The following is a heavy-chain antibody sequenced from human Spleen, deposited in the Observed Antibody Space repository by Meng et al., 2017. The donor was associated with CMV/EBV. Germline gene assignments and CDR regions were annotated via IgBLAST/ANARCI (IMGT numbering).Heavy chain of an antibody. Sequence: QVPLQQACPGVVKPSEPLALTCAVYGGSFSGYYWSWIRQPPGKGLEWIGEINHSGSTNYNPSLKSRVTISVDTSKNQFSLKLSSVTAADTAVYYCARGGYCSSTSCYEGDYNWFDPWGQGTLVTVSS. D-gene: IGHD2-2*01. CDR1: GGSFSGYY. CDR2: INHSGST. V-gene: IGHV4-34*01. CDR3: ARGGYCSSTSCYEGDYNWFDP. J-gene: IGHJ5*02.